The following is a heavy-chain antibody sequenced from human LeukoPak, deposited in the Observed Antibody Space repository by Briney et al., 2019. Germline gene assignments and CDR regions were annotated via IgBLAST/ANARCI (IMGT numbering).Heavy chain of an antibody. CDR1: VYTFTNNA. Sequence: ASVTVSCKTSVYTFTNNAITWVRQAPGQGREGMGWIGTYSGNKNLTQKFQGRVTMTTDTPTSTAYMELKSLRSDDTAVYFCARGGSGAYCPGFWGQGTLVIVSS. CDR2: IGTYSGNK. V-gene: IGHV1-18*01. CDR3: ARGGSGAYCPGF. D-gene: IGHD3-10*01. J-gene: IGHJ4*02.